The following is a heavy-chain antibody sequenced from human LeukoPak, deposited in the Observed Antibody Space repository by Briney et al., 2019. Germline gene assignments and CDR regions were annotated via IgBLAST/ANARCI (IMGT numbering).Heavy chain of an antibody. CDR1: GYSISSGYY. V-gene: IGHV4-38-2*02. CDR2: IHHSGST. CDR3: ARAFRDYYYDSRARGPHYFNY. D-gene: IGHD3-22*01. Sequence: SEILSLTCIVSGYSISSGYYWGWIRQPPGKGLEWIGSIHHSGSTYYNPSLKSRVSISVDTSKNQFSLNLNSVTAADTAVYYCARAFRDYYYDSRARGPHYFNYWGQGTLVTVSS. J-gene: IGHJ4*02.